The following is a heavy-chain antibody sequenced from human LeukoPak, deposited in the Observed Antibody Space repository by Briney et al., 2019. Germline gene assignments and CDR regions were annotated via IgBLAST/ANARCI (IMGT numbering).Heavy chain of an antibody. CDR1: GGSISSYY. D-gene: IGHD1-1*01. Sequence: PSETLSLTCTVSGGSISSYYWSWIRQPPGKGLEWIGYIYYSGSTNYNPSLKSRVTISVDTSKNQFSLKLSSVTAADTAVYYCARLERRRDAFDIWGQGTMVTVSS. CDR2: IYYSGST. J-gene: IGHJ3*02. CDR3: ARLERRRDAFDI. V-gene: IGHV4-59*08.